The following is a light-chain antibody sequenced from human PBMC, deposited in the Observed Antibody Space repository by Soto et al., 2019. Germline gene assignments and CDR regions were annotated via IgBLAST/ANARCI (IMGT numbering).Light chain of an antibody. V-gene: IGLV1-44*01. CDR1: TSNFGTKT. CDR3: ASWDDVLHGPL. J-gene: IGLJ2*01. CDR2: RTD. Sequence: QPVLTQPPSASGTPGQKVTISCSGTTSNFGTKTVSWYQQLPGAAPKLLIYRTDQLSSGVPDRFSGSKSGNSASLAISGLRSEDEAYYFCASWDDVLHGPLFGGGTKVTVL.